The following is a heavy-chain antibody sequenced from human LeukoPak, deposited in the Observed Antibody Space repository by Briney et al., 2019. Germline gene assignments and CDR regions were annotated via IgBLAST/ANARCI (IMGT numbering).Heavy chain of an antibody. CDR1: GYIFTGYY. J-gene: IGHJ4*02. D-gene: IGHD3-22*01. CDR3: ERPQKYYSTSGYYLVS. Sequence: GASVRVSCKASGYIFTGYYIYWVRQAPGQGLEWMGWINPNSGGTDSTQKFQGRVAMTRDTSLSTAYMELTRLTSDDTAVYYCERPQKYYSTSGYYLVSWGQGTLVTVSS. CDR2: INPNSGGT. V-gene: IGHV1-2*02.